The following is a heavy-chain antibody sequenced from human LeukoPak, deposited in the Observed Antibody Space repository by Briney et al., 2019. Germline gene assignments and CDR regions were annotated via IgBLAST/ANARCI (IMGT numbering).Heavy chain of an antibody. CDR2: ENGGTT. V-gene: IGHV3-43*02. J-gene: IGHJ5*02. CDR3: TQDYMGSYLA. CDR1: GFTFHKYP. Sequence: GGSLRLSCAASGFTFHKYPMHWVRQPPGKGLEWVALENGGTTFYAGSVKGRFTISRDNSKNSVYLQVNSLISEDTALYYCTQDYMGSYLAWGQGTLVTVSS. D-gene: IGHD1-26*01.